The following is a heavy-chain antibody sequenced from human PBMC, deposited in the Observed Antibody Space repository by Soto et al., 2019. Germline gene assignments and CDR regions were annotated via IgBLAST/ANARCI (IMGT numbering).Heavy chain of an antibody. J-gene: IGHJ4*02. CDR2: IYHSGST. CDR1: GYSISTGFN. CDR3: VKDMRGGYSYGFQFDS. D-gene: IGHD5-18*01. Sequence: PSETLSLTCAVSGYSISTGFNWAWIRQPPGKGLEWIGSIYHSGSTYYNLSLKSRVTISSDASKNQISLKLSSVTAADTALYYCVKDMRGGYSYGFQFDSWGQGTLVTVSS. V-gene: IGHV4-38-2*01.